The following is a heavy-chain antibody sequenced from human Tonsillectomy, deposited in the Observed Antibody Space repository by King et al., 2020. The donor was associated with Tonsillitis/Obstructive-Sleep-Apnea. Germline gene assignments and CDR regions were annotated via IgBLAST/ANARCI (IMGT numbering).Heavy chain of an antibody. V-gene: IGHV3-23*04. Sequence: VQLVESGGGLVQPGGSLRLSCAASGCTFSSYAMSWVRQAPGKGLEWVSAISVSGGSTYYAVSVKGRFTISRDNSKNTLYLQMNSLRAEDTAVYYCAKGGEGFGMTTVTDFDYWGQGTLVTVSS. CDR1: GCTFSSYA. CDR2: ISVSGGST. J-gene: IGHJ4*02. CDR3: AKGGEGFGMTTVTDFDY. D-gene: IGHD4-11*01.